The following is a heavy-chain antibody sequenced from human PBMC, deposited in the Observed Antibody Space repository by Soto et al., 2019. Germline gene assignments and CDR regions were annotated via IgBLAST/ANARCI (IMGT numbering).Heavy chain of an antibody. CDR3: ARDSNFLGMDV. CDR2: INHSGST. CDR1: GGSFSGYY. J-gene: IGHJ6*02. D-gene: IGHD2-8*01. V-gene: IGHV4-34*01. Sequence: SETLSLTCAVYGGSFSGYYWSWIRQPPGKGLEWIGEINHSGSTNYNPSLKSRVTISVDTSKNQFSLKLSSVTAADTAVYYCARDSNFLGMDVWGQGTTVT.